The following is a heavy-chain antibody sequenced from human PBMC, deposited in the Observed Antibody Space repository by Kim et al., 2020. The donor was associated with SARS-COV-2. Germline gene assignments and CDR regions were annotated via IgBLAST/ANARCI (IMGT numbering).Heavy chain of an antibody. CDR1: GFTFSSYA. J-gene: IGHJ3*02. D-gene: IGHD5-18*01. CDR2: ISYDGSNK. V-gene: IGHV3-30*04. Sequence: GRSLRLSCAASGFTFSSYAMHWVRQAPGKGLEWVAVISYDGSNKYYADSVKGRFTISRDNSKNTLYLQMNSLRAEDTAVYYCARDTDTAMGDNDAFDIWGQGTMVTVSS. CDR3: ARDTDTAMGDNDAFDI.